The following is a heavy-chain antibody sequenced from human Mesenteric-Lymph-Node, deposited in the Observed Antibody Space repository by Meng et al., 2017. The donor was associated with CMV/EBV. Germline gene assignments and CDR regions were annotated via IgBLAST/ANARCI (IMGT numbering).Heavy chain of an antibody. CDR2: IYYSGST. V-gene: IGHV4-59*12. CDR1: GGSISSYY. J-gene: IGHJ6*02. D-gene: IGHD2-2*01. CDR3: ARGIPEGYCSSTSCLTNMDV. Sequence: SETLSLTCTVSGGSISSYYWSWIRQPPGKGLEWIGYIYYSGSTNYNPSLKSRVTISVDTSKTQFSLKLSSVTAADTAVYYCARGIPEGYCSSTSCLTNMDVWGQGTTVTVSS.